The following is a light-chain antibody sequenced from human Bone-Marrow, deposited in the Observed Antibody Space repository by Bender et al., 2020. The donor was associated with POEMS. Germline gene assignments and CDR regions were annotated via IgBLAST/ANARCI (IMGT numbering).Light chain of an antibody. V-gene: IGLV2-23*02. Sequence: QSALTQPASVSGSPGQSITISCAGTSSDVGSYRLVSWYQQHPDKAPKFLIYDVTKRPSGVSNRFSGYKFGNTASLTISGLQAEDEADYYCCSYAGSSTFVVFGGGTKLTVL. CDR2: DVT. CDR1: SSDVGSYRL. CDR3: CSYAGSSTFVV. J-gene: IGLJ2*01.